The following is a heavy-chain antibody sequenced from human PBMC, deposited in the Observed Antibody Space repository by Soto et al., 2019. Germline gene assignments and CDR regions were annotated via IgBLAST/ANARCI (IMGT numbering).Heavy chain of an antibody. CDR1: GVSISTYY. D-gene: IGHD1-26*01. V-gene: IGHV4-59*01. Sequence: PSETLSLTCTVSGVSISTYYWSWIRQPPGKGLEWIGYIYYSGNANYNPSLKSRVSLSLDTSKNQVSLKLSSVTAADTAIYYCARDRWELLPHHWFDPWGQGTLVTVSS. J-gene: IGHJ5*02. CDR3: ARDRWELLPHHWFDP. CDR2: IYYSGNA.